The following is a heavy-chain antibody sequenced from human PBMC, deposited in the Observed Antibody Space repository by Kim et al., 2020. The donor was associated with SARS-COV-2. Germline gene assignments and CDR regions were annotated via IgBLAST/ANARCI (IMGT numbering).Heavy chain of an antibody. CDR3: ARRSWATVTRNFDY. V-gene: IGHV4-39*01. D-gene: IGHD4-17*01. CDR1: GGSISSSSYY. J-gene: IGHJ4*02. Sequence: SETLSLTCTVSGGSISSSSYYWGWIRQPPGKGLEWIGSIYYSGSTYYNPSLKSRVTISVDTSKNQFSLKLSSVTAADTAVYYCARRSWATVTRNFDYWGQGTLVTVSS. CDR2: IYYSGST.